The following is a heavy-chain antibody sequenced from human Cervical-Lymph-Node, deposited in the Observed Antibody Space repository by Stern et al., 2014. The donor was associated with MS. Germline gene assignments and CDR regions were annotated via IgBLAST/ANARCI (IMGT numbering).Heavy chain of an antibody. CDR2: IKNVGST. CDR1: GVTVSRDY. Sequence: EVQLVESGGGVIQPGGSLRLSCTASGVTVSRDYMTCVRQAPGKGLEWVSLIKNVGSTFYTDSVKGRFTISRDDSKNTVYLHMTSLRAEDTAMYYCARDTSSPERSDWWGQGTLVTVSS. CDR3: ARDTSSPERSDW. V-gene: IGHV3-53*01. D-gene: IGHD1-1*01. J-gene: IGHJ4*02.